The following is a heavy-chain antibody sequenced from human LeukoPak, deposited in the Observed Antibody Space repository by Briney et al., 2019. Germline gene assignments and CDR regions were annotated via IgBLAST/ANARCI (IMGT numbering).Heavy chain of an antibody. D-gene: IGHD4-17*01. J-gene: IGHJ4*02. Sequence: PSETLSLTCAVYGGSFSGYYWSWIRQPPGKGLEWIGEINHSGSTNYNPSLKSRVTISVDTSKNQFSLKLSSVTAADTAVYYCARRSVTTLFDYWGQGTLVTVSS. CDR2: INHSGST. V-gene: IGHV4-34*01. CDR1: GGSFSGYY. CDR3: ARRSVTTLFDY.